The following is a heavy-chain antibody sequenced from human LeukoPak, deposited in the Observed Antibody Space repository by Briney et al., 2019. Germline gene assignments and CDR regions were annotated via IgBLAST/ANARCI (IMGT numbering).Heavy chain of an antibody. D-gene: IGHD4-17*01. J-gene: IGHJ4*02. Sequence: GGSLRLSCAASGFTFDDYAMHWVRQAPGKGLEWVSGISWNSGSVGYADSVKGRFTISRDNSKNTLYLQMNSLRAEDTAVYYCARDRDDYGDGWGQGTLVTVSS. CDR3: ARDRDDYGDG. CDR2: ISWNSGSV. CDR1: GFTFDDYA. V-gene: IGHV3-9*01.